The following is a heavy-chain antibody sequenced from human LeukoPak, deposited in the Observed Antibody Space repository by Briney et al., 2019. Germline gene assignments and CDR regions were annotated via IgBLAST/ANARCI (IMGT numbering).Heavy chain of an antibody. D-gene: IGHD3-10*01. J-gene: IGHJ4*02. CDR2: IFYDGSS. CDR1: IGSIRNSNYY. V-gene: IGHV4-39*01. Sequence: SEALSLTCTQSIGSIRNSNYYWGWIRLPAGGGLGWIGSIFYDGSSDYNPSLKGRVTISVETSKNQLSLKLSSVTAADTAVYYCARMVLGARPYYYDYWGQGTLVTVSS. CDR3: ARMVLGARPYYYDY.